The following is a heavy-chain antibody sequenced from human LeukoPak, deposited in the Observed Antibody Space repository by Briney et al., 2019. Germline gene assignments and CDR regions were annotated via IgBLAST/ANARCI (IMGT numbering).Heavy chain of an antibody. CDR3: ARLSSGSRPNFDS. CDR2: IYHSGST. CDR1: GYSISSGYY. J-gene: IGHJ4*02. D-gene: IGHD6-19*01. V-gene: IGHV4-38-2*02. Sequence: NSSETLSLTCNVSGYSISSGYYWVWVRQPPGKGLECIGSIYHSGSTYYNPSLKSRVTISVDTSKNHFSLKVSSVTVADTAVYYCARLSSGSRPNFDSWGQGSLVTVSS.